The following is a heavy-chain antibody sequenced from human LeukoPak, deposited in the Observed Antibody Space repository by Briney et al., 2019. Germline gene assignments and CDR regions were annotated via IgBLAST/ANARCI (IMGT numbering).Heavy chain of an antibody. V-gene: IGHV3-23*01. CDR3: AKKGGYDEWYYFDY. J-gene: IGHJ4*02. D-gene: IGHD3-22*01. Sequence: GGSLRLSCAASGFIISNYAMSWVRQAPGKGLEWVSGISGGGGSTHYADSVKGRFIISRDNSKNKLYLQMNSLRAEDTAVYYCAKKGGYDEWYYFDYWGQGTLVTVSS. CDR1: GFIISNYA. CDR2: ISGGGGST.